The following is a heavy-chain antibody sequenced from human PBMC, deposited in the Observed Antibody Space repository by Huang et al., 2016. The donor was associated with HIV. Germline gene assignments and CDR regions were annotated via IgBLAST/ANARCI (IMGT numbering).Heavy chain of an antibody. V-gene: IGHV1-18*01. CDR3: ARKFGRDFDY. D-gene: IGHD3-16*01. CDR1: GYTFSGYA. CDR2: VSPYNGDT. Sequence: QVKLVQSGAEVKKPGDSVKVSCTTSGYTFSGYAITWVRQAPGQGLEWMGWVSPYNGDTNYVHKLQGRVTMTTDMSTTTAYMELRSLTSDDTAIYYCARKFGRDFDYWGQGTLVTVSS. J-gene: IGHJ4*02.